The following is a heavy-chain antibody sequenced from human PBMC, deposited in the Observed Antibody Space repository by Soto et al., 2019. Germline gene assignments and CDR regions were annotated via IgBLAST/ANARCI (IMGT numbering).Heavy chain of an antibody. V-gene: IGHV1-8*01. CDR3: ARQQAMDY. J-gene: IGHJ4*02. CDR2: MNPHSGDT. Sequence: QVQLVQSGAEVKKPGASVKVSCKASGYTFVNYESNWVLQATGQGLEWLGWMNPHSGDTFYAQNFQGRGTMTRNTSITTAYMELNSLKSEDTAVYYCARQQAMDYWGQGTLVTVSS. CDR1: GYTFVNYE.